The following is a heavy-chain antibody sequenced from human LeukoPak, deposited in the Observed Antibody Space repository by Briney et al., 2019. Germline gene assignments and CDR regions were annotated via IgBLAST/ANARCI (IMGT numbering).Heavy chain of an antibody. CDR2: IYTSGST. V-gene: IGHV4-61*02. Sequence: SQTLSLTCTGSGGSISSGSYYWSWIRQSAGKGLEWIGRIYTSGSTNYNPSLKSRVTMSVHTSKNQFSLKLTSVTAADTAMYYCVATMNLDYYYMDVWGKGTTVTVSS. D-gene: IGHD3-22*01. CDR3: VATMNLDYYYMDV. J-gene: IGHJ6*03. CDR1: GGSISSGSYY.